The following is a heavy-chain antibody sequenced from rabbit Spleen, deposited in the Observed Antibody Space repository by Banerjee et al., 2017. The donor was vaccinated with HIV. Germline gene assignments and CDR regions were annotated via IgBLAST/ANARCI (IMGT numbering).Heavy chain of an antibody. D-gene: IGHD8-1*01. J-gene: IGHJ4*01. V-gene: IGHV1S45*01. CDR3: ARDAGTGDYIDVYFSL. CDR1: GFSFSSSYD. Sequence: QEQLVESGGGLVKPEGSLTLTCKASGFSFSSSYDMCWVRQAPGKGLEWIGCIYTGNGKTYYASWAKGRFTISKSSSTTVTLQMTSLTAADTATYFCARDAGTGDYIDVYFSLWGPGTLVTVS. CDR2: IYTGNGKT.